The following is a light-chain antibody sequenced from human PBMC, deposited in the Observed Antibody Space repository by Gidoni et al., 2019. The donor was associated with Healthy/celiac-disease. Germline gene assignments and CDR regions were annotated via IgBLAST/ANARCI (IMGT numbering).Light chain of an antibody. Sequence: DIQMTQSPSTLSASVGDRVTITCRASQSISSWLAWYQQKPGKAPKLLLLWLPSRFSGSGSGTEFTLTISSLQPDDFATYYCQQYNSYSYTFGQGTKLEIK. V-gene: IGKV1-5*01. CDR3: QQYNSYSYT. J-gene: IGKJ2*01. CDR1: QSISSW. CDR2: L.